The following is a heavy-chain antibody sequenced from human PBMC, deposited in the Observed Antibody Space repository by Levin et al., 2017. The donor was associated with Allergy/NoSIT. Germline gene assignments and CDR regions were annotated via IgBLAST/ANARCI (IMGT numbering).Heavy chain of an antibody. V-gene: IGHV4-28*01. Sequence: MASETLSLTCGVSGHSISNSHWWGWIRQPPGKGLEWIGYIYDTGRTYYNPSLKSRATMSLDTSKNQFSLKLDSVTALDTSVYYCATRKGNAGSFFDYWGQGMLVTVSS. CDR2: IYDTGRT. CDR3: ATRKGNAGSFFDY. D-gene: IGHD1-14*01. J-gene: IGHJ4*02. CDR1: GHSISNSHW.